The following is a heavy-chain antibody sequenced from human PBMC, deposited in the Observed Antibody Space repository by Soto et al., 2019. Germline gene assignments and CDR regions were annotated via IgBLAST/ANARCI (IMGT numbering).Heavy chain of an antibody. CDR1: GYTFTGYC. Sequence: ASVKVSCKASGYTFTGYCMHWVRQAPGQGLEWMGWINPNSGGTNYAQKFQGWVTMTRDTSISTAYMELSRLRSDDTAVYYCARGWHCSSTSCYGTGMDVWGQGTTVTVSS. V-gene: IGHV1-2*04. CDR3: ARGWHCSSTSCYGTGMDV. CDR2: INPNSGGT. D-gene: IGHD2-2*01. J-gene: IGHJ6*02.